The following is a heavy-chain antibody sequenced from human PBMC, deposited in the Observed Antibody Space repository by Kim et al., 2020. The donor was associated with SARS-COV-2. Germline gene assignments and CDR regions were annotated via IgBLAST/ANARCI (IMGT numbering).Heavy chain of an antibody. Sequence: ASVKVSCKASGYTFTTYFIHWVRQAPGEGLEWMGWINAGSGDTKYSQKFQDRVTLTTDTSASTAYMEVSSLSFEDTAVYYCARDFSTLTYCYDGSCYYGFWGQRTLVTVSS. CDR1: GYTFTTYF. J-gene: IGHJ4*02. CDR2: INAGSGDT. D-gene: IGHD3-22*01. V-gene: IGHV1-3*01. CDR3: ARDFSTLTYCYDGSCYYGF.